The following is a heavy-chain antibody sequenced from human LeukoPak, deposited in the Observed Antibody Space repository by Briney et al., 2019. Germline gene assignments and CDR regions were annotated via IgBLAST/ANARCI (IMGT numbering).Heavy chain of an antibody. D-gene: IGHD3-3*01. CDR2: ISYDGSNK. Sequence: PGRSLRLSCAASGFTFSSYAMHWVRQAPGKGLDWVAVISYDGSNKYYADSVKGRFTISRDNSKNTLYLQMNSLRAEDTAVYYCARRHDFWSGYYSYYYMDVWGKGTTVTVSS. V-gene: IGHV3-30*04. CDR1: GFTFSSYA. J-gene: IGHJ6*03. CDR3: ARRHDFWSGYYSYYYMDV.